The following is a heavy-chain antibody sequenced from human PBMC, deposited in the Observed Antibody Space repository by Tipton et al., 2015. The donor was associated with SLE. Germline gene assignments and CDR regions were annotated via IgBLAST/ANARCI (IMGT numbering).Heavy chain of an antibody. V-gene: IGHV4-59*08. CDR3: ARLGYCSGGSCYNWYFDL. Sequence: TLSLTCTVSGGSISSYYWSWIRQPPGKGLEWIGYIYYSGSTNYNPSLKSRVTISVDTSKNQFSLKLSSVTAADTAVYYCARLGYCSGGSCYNWYFDLWGRGTLVTVSS. CDR2: IYYSGST. CDR1: GGSISSYY. D-gene: IGHD2-15*01. J-gene: IGHJ2*01.